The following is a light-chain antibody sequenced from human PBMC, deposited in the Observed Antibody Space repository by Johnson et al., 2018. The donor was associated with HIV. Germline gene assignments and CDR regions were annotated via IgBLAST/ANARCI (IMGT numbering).Light chain of an antibody. V-gene: IGLV1-51*01. Sequence: QSALTQPPSMSAAPGQKVTISCSGSSSNIGNNYVSWYQQLPGTAPKLLIYDNNKRPSGIPDRFSGSKSGTSATLGITGLQTGDEADYYCGTWDSSLSVLYVCGTGTKVTVL. CDR3: GTWDSSLSVLYV. CDR2: DNN. CDR1: SSNIGNNY. J-gene: IGLJ1*01.